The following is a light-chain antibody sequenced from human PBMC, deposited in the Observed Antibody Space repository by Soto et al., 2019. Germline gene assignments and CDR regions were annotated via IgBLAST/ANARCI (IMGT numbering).Light chain of an antibody. CDR3: QQRTNWGIT. Sequence: IVLTQSPATLSLSPGERATLSCRASQSLETFLAWYQQRPGQAPRLRIYDASNRATGVPARFSGSGSGTDFTLPISSPEPADSVFYYCQQRTNWGITFGQGTRLEIK. CDR2: DAS. CDR1: QSLETF. V-gene: IGKV3-11*01. J-gene: IGKJ5*01.